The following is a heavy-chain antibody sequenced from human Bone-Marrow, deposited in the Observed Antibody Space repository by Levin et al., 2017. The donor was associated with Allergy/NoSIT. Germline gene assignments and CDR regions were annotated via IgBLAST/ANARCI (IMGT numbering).Heavy chain of an antibody. J-gene: IGHJ3*02. CDR1: GGSITSGDYS. CDR3: AGSNYYDASGYSHGAFGI. V-gene: IGHV4-30-2*01. Sequence: TSETLSLTCTVTGGSITSGDYSWSWIRLPPGKGLEWIGYIYQSGTTYYSPSLKGRVAISTDRSKNHVSLELTSVTAADTAVYYCAGSNYYDASGYSHGAFGIWGQGTMVTVSS. CDR2: IYQSGTT. D-gene: IGHD3-22*01.